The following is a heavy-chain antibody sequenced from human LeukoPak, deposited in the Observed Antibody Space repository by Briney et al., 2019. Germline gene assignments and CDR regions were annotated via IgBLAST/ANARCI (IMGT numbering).Heavy chain of an antibody. V-gene: IGHV4-59*01. CDR3: ARDRGSGYAFYY. Sequence: PSETLSLTCTVSGGSISSYYWSWIRQPPGKGLEWIGYIYYSGSTNYNPSLKSRVTISVDTSKNQFSLKLSSVTAADTAVYYCARDRGSGYAFYYWGQGTLVTVSS. CDR1: GGSISSYY. J-gene: IGHJ4*02. CDR2: IYYSGST. D-gene: IGHD3-22*01.